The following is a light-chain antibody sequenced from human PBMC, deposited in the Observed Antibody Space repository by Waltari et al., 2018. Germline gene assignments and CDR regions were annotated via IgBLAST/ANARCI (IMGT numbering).Light chain of an antibody. Sequence: QSALTQPPSASGSPGQSVTISCTGTSSDVGGYNYVSWYQQHPGKAPKLMIYEVSKRPPGVPDRFSGPKSGNTASLTVSGLQAEDGADYYCSSYAGSNNLVFGGGTKLTVL. CDR3: SSYAGSNNLV. V-gene: IGLV2-8*01. CDR2: EVS. CDR1: SSDVGGYNY. J-gene: IGLJ3*02.